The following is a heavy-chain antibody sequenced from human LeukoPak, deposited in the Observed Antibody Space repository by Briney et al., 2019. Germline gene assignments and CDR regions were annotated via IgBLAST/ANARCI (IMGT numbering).Heavy chain of an antibody. J-gene: IGHJ6*02. D-gene: IGHD2-8*01. V-gene: IGHV1-46*01. CDR1: GYNFISYY. Sequence: ASVKVSCKASGYNFISYYMHWVRQAPAQGLEWMGIINPSGGSTSYAQKFQDRVTMTMDTSTSTVYMELSSLKSEDTAVYYCAREDVVLVDAVRYYYYGMDVWGQGTTVTVSS. CDR3: AREDVVLVDAVRYYYYGMDV. CDR2: INPSGGST.